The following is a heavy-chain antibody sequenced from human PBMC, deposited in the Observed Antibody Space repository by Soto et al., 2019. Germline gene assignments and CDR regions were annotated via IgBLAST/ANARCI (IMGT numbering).Heavy chain of an antibody. CDR1: GFTFSSYA. CDR2: ISGSGGST. J-gene: IGHJ4*02. CDR3: AKGRGITIFGVVHY. V-gene: IGHV3-23*01. Sequence: EVQLLESGGGLVQPGGSLRLSCAASGFTFSSYAMSWVRQAPGKGLEWVSAISGSGGSTYYADSVKGRFTISRDNTKKTLYLQMNSLRAEDTDVYYCAKGRGITIFGVVHYWGQGTLVTVSS. D-gene: IGHD3-3*01.